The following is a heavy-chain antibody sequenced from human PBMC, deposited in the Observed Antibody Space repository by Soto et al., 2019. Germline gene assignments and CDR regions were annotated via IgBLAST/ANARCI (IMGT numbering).Heavy chain of an antibody. J-gene: IGHJ6*02. Sequence: QVQLQQWGAGLLKPSETLSLTCAVYGGSFSASYWNWIRQPPGKGLEWIGEINQSGSTNYNPSLKRRVTISADTSKKQFSLKLSSVTAADTAVYYCAGGRGVRGTIVATYYYYGVDVWGQGTTVTVSS. D-gene: IGHD3-10*01. CDR2: INQSGST. CDR1: GGSFSASY. CDR3: AGGRGVRGTIVATYYYYGVDV. V-gene: IGHV4-34*01.